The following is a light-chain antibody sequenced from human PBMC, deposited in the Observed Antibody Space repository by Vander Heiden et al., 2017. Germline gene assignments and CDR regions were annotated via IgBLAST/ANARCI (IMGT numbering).Light chain of an antibody. CDR1: ISNSGAGYD. V-gene: IGLV1-40*01. Sequence: QTVLTQPPSVSGAPGQRVTISCTGSISNSGAGYDVHWYQQLPGTAPKLLIYGNNNRPSGVPDRFSGSKSGTSASLAITGLQAEDEADYYCQSYDTSLSGYWVFGGGTELTVL. CDR2: GNN. J-gene: IGLJ3*02. CDR3: QSYDTSLSGYWV.